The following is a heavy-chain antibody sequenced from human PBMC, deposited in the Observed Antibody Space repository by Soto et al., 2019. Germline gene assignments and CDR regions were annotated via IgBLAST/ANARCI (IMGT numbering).Heavy chain of an antibody. D-gene: IGHD4-17*01. CDR3: AREMTTKGADAFDI. J-gene: IGHJ3*02. CDR2: ISSSSSTI. CDR1: GFTFSSYS. V-gene: IGHV3-48*01. Sequence: PGGSLRLSCAASGFTFSSYSMNWVRQAPGKGLEWVSYISSSSSTIYYADSVKGRFTISRDNAKNSLYLQMNSLGAEDTAVYYCAREMTTKGADAFDIWGQGTMVTVSS.